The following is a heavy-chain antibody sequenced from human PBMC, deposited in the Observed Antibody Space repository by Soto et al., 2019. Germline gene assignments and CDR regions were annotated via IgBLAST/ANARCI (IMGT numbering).Heavy chain of an antibody. D-gene: IGHD2-21*02. V-gene: IGHV4-59*08. CDR3: ARRCDDCCRFDY. J-gene: IGHJ4*02. CDR2: IYHSGST. CDR1: GGSISSYC. Sequence: LTCTVSGGSISSYCWTWIRQPPGKGLEWIGSIYHSGSTYYNPSLKSRVTLSVDTSKNHFSLNLRSVTAADTAVYYCARRCDDCCRFDYWGQGTLVTVSS.